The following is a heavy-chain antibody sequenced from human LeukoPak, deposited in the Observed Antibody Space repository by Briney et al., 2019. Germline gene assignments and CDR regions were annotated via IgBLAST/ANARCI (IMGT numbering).Heavy chain of an antibody. CDR3: ARAYYDSSGYSGWFDP. Sequence: GGSLRLACAASGFAFSDSWMTWIRQAPGKGLEWVAFIKGDGSAKKYVDSVKGRFTISRDNAKNSLYLQMNSLRAEDTAVYYCARAYYDSSGYSGWFDPWGQGTLVTVSS. V-gene: IGHV3-7*01. J-gene: IGHJ5*02. CDR2: IKGDGSAK. D-gene: IGHD3-22*01. CDR1: GFAFSDSW.